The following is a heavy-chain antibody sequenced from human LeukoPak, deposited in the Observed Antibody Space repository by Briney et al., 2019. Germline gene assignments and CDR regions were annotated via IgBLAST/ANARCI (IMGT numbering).Heavy chain of an antibody. CDR3: AKSTQTMVVNSYYFDY. D-gene: IGHD3-22*01. CDR2: ISYDGSNE. CDR1: GFTLSGYW. Sequence: GGSLRLSCAASGFTLSGYWMHWVRQAPGKGLEWVAVISYDGSNEYYADSVKGRFTISRDNSKNTLYLQMDSLRAEDTAVYYCAKSTQTMVVNSYYFDYWGQGTLVTVSS. V-gene: IGHV3-30*18. J-gene: IGHJ4*02.